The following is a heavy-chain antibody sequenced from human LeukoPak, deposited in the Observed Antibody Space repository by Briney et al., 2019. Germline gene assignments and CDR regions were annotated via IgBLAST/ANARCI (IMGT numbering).Heavy chain of an antibody. Sequence: GGSLRVSCAASGFTFSSYSMNWVRQAPGKGLEWVSSISSSSSYIYHADSVKGRFTISRDNAKTSLYLQMNSLRAEDTAVYYCAREAPDYDSSGYPDYWGQGTLVTVSS. J-gene: IGHJ4*02. V-gene: IGHV3-21*01. CDR2: ISSSSSYI. D-gene: IGHD3-22*01. CDR1: GFTFSSYS. CDR3: AREAPDYDSSGYPDY.